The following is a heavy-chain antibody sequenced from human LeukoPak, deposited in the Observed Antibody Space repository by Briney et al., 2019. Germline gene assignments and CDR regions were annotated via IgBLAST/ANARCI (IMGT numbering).Heavy chain of an antibody. CDR2: ISGSGGST. V-gene: IGHV3-23*01. CDR3: AKGGSSWLNFDY. Sequence: GGSLRLSCAASGFTFSSYAMSWVRQAPGKGLEWVSAISGSGGSTYYADSVKGRFTISRDNSKDTLYLQMNSLRAEDTAVYYCAKGGSSWLNFDYWGQGTLVTVSS. D-gene: IGHD6-13*01. CDR1: GFTFSSYA. J-gene: IGHJ4*02.